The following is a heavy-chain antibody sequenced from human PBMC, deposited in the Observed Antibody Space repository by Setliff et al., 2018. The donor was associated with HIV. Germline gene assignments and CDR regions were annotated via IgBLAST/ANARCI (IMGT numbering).Heavy chain of an antibody. CDR3: ASPTSDLYSGSPE. D-gene: IGHD1-26*01. Sequence: SETLSLTCTVSGGSISSSYYWGWIRQPPGKGLERIGSIYYSGSTYYNTSLKSRVTISVDTSKNQFSLKLSSVTAADTAVYYCASPTSDLYSGSPEWGQGTLVTVSS. V-gene: IGHV4-39*01. CDR1: GGSISSSYY. CDR2: IYYSGST. J-gene: IGHJ4*02.